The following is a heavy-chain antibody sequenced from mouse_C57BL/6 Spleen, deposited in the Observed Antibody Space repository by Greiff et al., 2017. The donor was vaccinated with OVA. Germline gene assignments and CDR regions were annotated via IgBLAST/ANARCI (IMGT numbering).Heavy chain of an antibody. V-gene: IGHV8-8*01. J-gene: IGHJ4*01. CDR3: ARSHYYGSSKDAMDY. D-gene: IGHD1-1*01. Sequence: QVTLKESGPGILQPSQTLSLTCSFSGFSLSTFGMGVGWIRQPSGKGLEWLAHIWWDDDKYYNPALKSRLTISKDTSKNQVFLKIANVDTADTATYYCARSHYYGSSKDAMDYWGQGTSVTVSS. CDR1: GFSLSTFGMG. CDR2: IWWDDDK.